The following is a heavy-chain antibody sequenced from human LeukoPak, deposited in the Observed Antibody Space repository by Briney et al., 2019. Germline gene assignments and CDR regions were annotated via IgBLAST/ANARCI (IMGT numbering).Heavy chain of an antibody. CDR2: IKGDGSET. D-gene: IGHD6-19*01. V-gene: IGHV3-7*05. CDR1: GFSFSSHW. J-gene: IGHJ4*02. Sequence: GGSLRLSCAASGFSFSSHWMTWVRQAPGKGLEWVANIKGDGSETFYVDSVKGRFTISRDNAKNSLFLQMNSLRADDTAVYYCAKDDSIAVAGTLSRDYFDYWGQGTLVTVSS. CDR3: AKDDSIAVAGTLSRDYFDY.